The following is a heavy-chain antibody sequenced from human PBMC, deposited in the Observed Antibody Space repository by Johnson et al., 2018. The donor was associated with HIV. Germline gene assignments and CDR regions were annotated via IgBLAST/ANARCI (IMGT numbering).Heavy chain of an antibody. CDR1: GFTFSSYA. D-gene: IGHD5-18*01. CDR3: AREEEYSYGFGAFDI. J-gene: IGHJ3*02. V-gene: IGHV3-30-3*01. CDR2: ISYDGSNK. Sequence: QVQLVESGGGVVQPGRSLRLSCAASGFTFSSYAMHWVRQAPGKGLEWVAVISYDGSNKYYADSVKGRFTISRDNSKNTLYLQMNRLRAEDTAVYYCAREEEYSYGFGAFDIWGQGTMVTASS.